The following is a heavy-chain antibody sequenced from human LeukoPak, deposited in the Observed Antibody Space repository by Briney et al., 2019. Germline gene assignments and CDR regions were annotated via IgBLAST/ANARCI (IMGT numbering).Heavy chain of an antibody. CDR1: GFTFSNYW. V-gene: IGHV3-7*01. CDR3: ARIGYRSSSFDY. D-gene: IGHD6-13*01. CDR2: IKQDGSEK. J-gene: IGHJ4*02. Sequence: GGSLRLSCAASGFTFSNYWMSWVRQAPGKGLEWVANIKQDGSEKDYVDFMKGRFTISRDNAKNSVYLQVNSLRAEDTAVYHCARIGYRSSSFDYWGQGTLVTVSS.